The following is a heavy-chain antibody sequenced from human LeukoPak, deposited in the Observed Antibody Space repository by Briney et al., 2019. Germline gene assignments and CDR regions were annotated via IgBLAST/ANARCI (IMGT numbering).Heavy chain of an antibody. CDR1: GFTFSNFG. CDR2: IWYDGSNK. J-gene: IGHJ4*02. Sequence: GGSLRLSCAASGFTFSNFGTHWVRQAPGKGLEWVAVIWYDGSNKYYADSAKGRFTISRDNSKNTLYLQVNSLRVEDTAVYYCAREAMGRLDYWGQGTLVTVSS. V-gene: IGHV3-33*01. CDR3: AREAMGRLDY. D-gene: IGHD5-18*01.